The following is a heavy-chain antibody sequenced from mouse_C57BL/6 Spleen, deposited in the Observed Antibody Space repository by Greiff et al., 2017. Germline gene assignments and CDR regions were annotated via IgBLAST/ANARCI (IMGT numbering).Heavy chain of an antibody. CDR3: ARRGVITTVVADY. CDR2: IDPSDGYT. CDR1: GYTFTSYW. J-gene: IGHJ2*01. D-gene: IGHD1-1*01. V-gene: IGHV1-50*01. Sequence: VQLQQPGAELVKPGASVKLSCKASGYTFTSYWMQWVKQRPGQGLEWIGEIDPSDGYTNYNQKFKGKATLTVDTSSSTAYMQLSSLTSEDSAVYDCARRGVITTVVADYWGQGTTLTVSS.